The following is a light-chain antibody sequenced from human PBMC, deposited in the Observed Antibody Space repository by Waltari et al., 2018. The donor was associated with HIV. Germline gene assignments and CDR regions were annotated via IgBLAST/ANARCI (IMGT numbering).Light chain of an antibody. Sequence: SYELTQPPSVSVSPGQTARITCSGDALSKQYAYWYQQKPGQAPGLMIYKDSERPSGIPERFSGPSSGTTVTLTISGVQAEDEADYYCQSTDTSGTYWVFGGGTKLTVL. CDR2: KDS. CDR3: QSTDTSGTYWV. J-gene: IGLJ3*02. CDR1: ALSKQY. V-gene: IGLV3-25*03.